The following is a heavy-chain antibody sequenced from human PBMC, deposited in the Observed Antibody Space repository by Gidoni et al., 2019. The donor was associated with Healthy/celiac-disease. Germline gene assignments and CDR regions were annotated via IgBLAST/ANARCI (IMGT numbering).Heavy chain of an antibody. CDR2: IYYSGST. CDR1: GGSISSYY. CDR3: ARDRVYCSGGSCYSGYYYGMDV. D-gene: IGHD2-15*01. J-gene: IGHJ6*02. V-gene: IGHV4-59*01. Sequence: QVQLQESGPGLVKPSETLSLTCTVSGGSISSYYWSCIRQPPGKGLEWIGYIYYSGSTNYNPSLKSRVTISVDTSKNQFSLKLSSVTAADTAVYYCARDRVYCSGGSCYSGYYYGMDVWGQGTTVTVSS.